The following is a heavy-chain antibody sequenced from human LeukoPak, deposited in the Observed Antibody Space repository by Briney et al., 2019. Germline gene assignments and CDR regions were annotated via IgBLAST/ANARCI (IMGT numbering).Heavy chain of an antibody. CDR1: GGSISSGSYY. Sequence: SETLSLTCTVSGGSISSGSYYWSWIRQPAGKGLEWIGRFYTSGSTNYSPSLKSRVTISVDTSKNQFSLKLNSVTAADTAVYYCARYDYYDNSARFDILGQGTMVTVSS. V-gene: IGHV4-61*02. D-gene: IGHD3-22*01. J-gene: IGHJ3*02. CDR3: ARYDYYDNSARFDI. CDR2: FYTSGST.